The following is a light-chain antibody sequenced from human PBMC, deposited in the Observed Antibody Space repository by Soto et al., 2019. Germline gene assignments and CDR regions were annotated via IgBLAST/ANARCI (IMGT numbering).Light chain of an antibody. CDR1: QGIKNY. Sequence: DIQMTQSPSSLSASVGDRVTITCRASQGIKNYLAWFQQKPGRAPQSLIYAASSLRSGVPSRFSGSGSGTDFTLTISSLQPEDFATYYCQQYNTYPYTFGQGTKLEIK. CDR2: AAS. CDR3: QQYNTYPYT. V-gene: IGKV1-16*01. J-gene: IGKJ2*01.